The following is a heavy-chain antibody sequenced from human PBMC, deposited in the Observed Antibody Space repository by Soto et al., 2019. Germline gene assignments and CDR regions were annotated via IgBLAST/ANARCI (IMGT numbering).Heavy chain of an antibody. CDR3: ARGLGYCSGGTCYRYFDP. D-gene: IGHD2-15*01. J-gene: IGHJ2*01. CDR1: GFTFSSYA. CDR2: ISDSGGHT. Sequence: EVQLLESGRGLVQPGGSLRLSCAASGFTFSSYAISWVRQAPGKGLEWVSVISDSGGHTHYADSVQGRFTISRDNSKNTLYLHMDSLRVEDTAVYYCARGLGYCSGGTCYRYFDPWGRGTLVTVSS. V-gene: IGHV3-23*01.